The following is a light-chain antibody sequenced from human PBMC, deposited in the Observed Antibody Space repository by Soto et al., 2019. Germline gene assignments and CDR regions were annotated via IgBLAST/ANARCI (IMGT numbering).Light chain of an antibody. CDR3: QSYDSSLSGYVV. Sequence: QAVVTQPPSVSGAPGQRVTISCTGSSSNIGAGYDVHWYQQLPGTAPKLLIYGNSNRPSGVPDRFSGSKSGTSASLAITGLQAEDEADYYCQSYDSSLSGYVVFGVGTKLTVI. CDR1: SSNIGAGYD. CDR2: GNS. V-gene: IGLV1-40*01. J-gene: IGLJ2*01.